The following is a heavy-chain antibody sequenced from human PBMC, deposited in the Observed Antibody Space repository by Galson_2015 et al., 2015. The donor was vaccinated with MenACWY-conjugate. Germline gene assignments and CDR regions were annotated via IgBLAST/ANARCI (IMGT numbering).Heavy chain of an antibody. CDR2: TYFRSKWYN. Sequence: CVISGDSVSSYSAGWHWIRQSPSRGREWLGWTYFRSKWYNDYAVSEKSLVTINPNTSKNQFSLLQNSVTPEHTAGNCCARDPDYWGQGTLVTVSS. CDR3: ARDPDY. CDR1: GDSVSSYSAG. V-gene: IGHV6-1*01. J-gene: IGHJ4*02.